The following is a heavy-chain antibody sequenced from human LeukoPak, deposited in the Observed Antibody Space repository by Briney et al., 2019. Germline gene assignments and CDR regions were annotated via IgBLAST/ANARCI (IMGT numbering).Heavy chain of an antibody. CDR1: GGSIRSSYYY. J-gene: IGHJ4*02. Sequence: SETLSLTCTVSGGSIRSSYYYWGWIRQPPGKGLEWLGSIYDSGSTYYNPSLKSRVTISVDTSKNQFSLKLSSGTAADTAVYYCARVKRDMTTVTMTFDYWGQGTLVTVSS. D-gene: IGHD4-17*01. CDR2: IYDSGST. CDR3: ARVKRDMTTVTMTFDY. V-gene: IGHV4-39*07.